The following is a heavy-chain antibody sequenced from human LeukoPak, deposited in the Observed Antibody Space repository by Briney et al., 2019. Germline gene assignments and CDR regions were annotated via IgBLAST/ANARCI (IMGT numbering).Heavy chain of an antibody. CDR3: ANAGDIVGATHAFDI. CDR1: GFTFSSYA. CDR2: ISSNGGST. D-gene: IGHD1-26*01. V-gene: IGHV3-64*01. Sequence: GGSLRLSCAASGFTFSSYAMHWVRQAPGKGLEYVSAISSNGGSTYYANSVKGRFTISRDNSKNTLYLQMNSLRAEDTAVYYCANAGDIVGATHAFDIWGQGTMVTVSS. J-gene: IGHJ3*02.